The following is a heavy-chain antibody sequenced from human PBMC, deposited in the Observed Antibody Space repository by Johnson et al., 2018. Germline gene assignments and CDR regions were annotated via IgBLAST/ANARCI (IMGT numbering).Heavy chain of an antibody. CDR3: ARNPGGQYGMDV. V-gene: IGHV3-21*04. Sequence: EVELVQSGGGLVKPGGSLRLSCAASGFTFSDYNMYWVRQAPGKGLEWVSLIRSSSTYISYADAVKGRFTISRDNANNLLYLQMNSLKTEDTAVYYCARNPGGQYGMDVWGQGTTVTVYS. J-gene: IGHJ6*02. D-gene: IGHD3-16*01. CDR1: GFTFSDYN. CDR2: IRSSSTYI.